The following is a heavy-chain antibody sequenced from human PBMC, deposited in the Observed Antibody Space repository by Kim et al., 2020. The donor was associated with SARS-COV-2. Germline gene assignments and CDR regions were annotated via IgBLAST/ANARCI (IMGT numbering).Heavy chain of an antibody. CDR3: LGGFYFDY. Sequence: GNGNTIYSQEFQGRVTFTTDTSASTAYMELSFLRYEDSAVYYCLGGFYFDYWGQGTLVTVSS. V-gene: IGHV1-3*01. D-gene: IGHD3-16*01. J-gene: IGHJ4*02. CDR2: GNGNT.